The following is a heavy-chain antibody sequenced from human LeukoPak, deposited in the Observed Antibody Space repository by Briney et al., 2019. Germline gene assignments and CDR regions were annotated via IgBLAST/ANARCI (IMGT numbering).Heavy chain of an antibody. CDR2: IYPGDSDT. CDR1: GYSFTSYW. Sequence: GGSLKISCKGSGYSFTSYWIAWVRQMPGKGLEWVGVIYPGDSDTRYSPSFQGQFTISADKSISTAYLQWSSLKASDTAMYYCASIGGSYPDAFDIWGQGTMVTVSS. D-gene: IGHD1-26*01. J-gene: IGHJ3*02. CDR3: ASIGGSYPDAFDI. V-gene: IGHV5-51*01.